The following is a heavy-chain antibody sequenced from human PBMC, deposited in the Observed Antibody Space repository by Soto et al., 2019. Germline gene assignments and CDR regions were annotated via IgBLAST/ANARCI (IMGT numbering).Heavy chain of an antibody. J-gene: IGHJ3*02. CDR2: IKPDGSEK. Sequence: WGSLRLSCAAAGFTFSRYWMSWVRQAPGKGLEWVANIKPDGSEKWYVDSVKGRFTISRDNAKNSLYLQMNSLRAEDTAVYYCARGDYYDSSGPFSDAFDIWGQGTMVTVSS. CDR1: GFTFSRYW. CDR3: ARGDYYDSSGPFSDAFDI. D-gene: IGHD3-22*01. V-gene: IGHV3-7*04.